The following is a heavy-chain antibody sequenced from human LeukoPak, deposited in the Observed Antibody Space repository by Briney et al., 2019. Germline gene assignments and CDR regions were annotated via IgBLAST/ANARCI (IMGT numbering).Heavy chain of an antibody. Sequence: ASVKVSCKASGYTFTSYAMHWVRQAPGQRLEWMGWINAGNGNTKYSQKFQGRVTITRDTSASTAYMELSSLRSEDTAVYYCARDQNYGSGSLLDYWGQGTLVTVSS. V-gene: IGHV1-3*01. D-gene: IGHD3-10*01. CDR3: ARDQNYGSGSLLDY. CDR1: GYTFTSYA. CDR2: INAGNGNT. J-gene: IGHJ4*02.